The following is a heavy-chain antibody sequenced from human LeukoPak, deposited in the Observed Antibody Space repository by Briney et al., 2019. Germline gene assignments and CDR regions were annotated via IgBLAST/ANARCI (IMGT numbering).Heavy chain of an antibody. J-gene: IGHJ4*02. V-gene: IGHV3-7*01. CDR1: GFTFGSYW. CDR3: ARDRVSGSYNY. CDR2: IKEDGSEN. Sequence: PGGSLRLSCAASGFTFGSYWMSWVRQAPGKGLEWVANIKEDGSENNYVDSVKGRFTISRDNAKNSPYLQMNSLRAEDTAVYYCARDRVSGSYNYWGQGTLVTVSS. D-gene: IGHD1-26*01.